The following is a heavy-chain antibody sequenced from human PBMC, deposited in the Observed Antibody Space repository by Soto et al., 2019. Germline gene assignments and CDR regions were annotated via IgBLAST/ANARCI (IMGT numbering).Heavy chain of an antibody. CDR1: GFTFTSST. J-gene: IGHJ4*02. Sequence: QMQLVQSGPEVKKPGTSVKVSCQASGFTFTSSTMQWVRQARGQPLGLIGWIVVGSGNTNYAQKFQERFTITRDMSTSTAYMELRSLRSEDTAVYYCAAGGGGGDDRVIDSWGQGTLVTVSS. V-gene: IGHV1-58*02. CDR2: IVVGSGNT. CDR3: AAGGGGGDDRVIDS. D-gene: IGHD4-17*01.